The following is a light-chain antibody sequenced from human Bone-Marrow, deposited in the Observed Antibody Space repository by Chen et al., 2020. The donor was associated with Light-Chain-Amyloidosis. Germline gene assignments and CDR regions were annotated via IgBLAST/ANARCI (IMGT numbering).Light chain of an antibody. CDR2: EVT. V-gene: IGLV2-14*01. CDR3: SSYTITDTLV. Sequence: QSALTQPASVSGSPGQSITISCTGTSSDVGGDNHVSWYQQHPDKAPKLMIYEVTNRPSWVPGRFTGSKSNNTASLPISELQTEDEADYFCSSYTITDTLVFGSGTRVTVL. CDR1: SSDVGGDNH. J-gene: IGLJ1*01.